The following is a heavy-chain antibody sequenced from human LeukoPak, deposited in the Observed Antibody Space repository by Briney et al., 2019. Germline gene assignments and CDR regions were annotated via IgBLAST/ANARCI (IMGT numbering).Heavy chain of an antibody. CDR1: GFTFSRYA. CDR3: AKDPMVRGATYDY. D-gene: IGHD3-10*01. Sequence: PRGSRRLSCAASGFTFSRYAMTWVGQAPGKGPEWVSAIGDSGRNTYYADSVRGRFTISRDNSKNTLYLQMNSLRAEDTAIYYCAKDPMVRGATYDYWGQGTLVTVSS. V-gene: IGHV3-23*01. CDR2: IGDSGRNT. J-gene: IGHJ4*02.